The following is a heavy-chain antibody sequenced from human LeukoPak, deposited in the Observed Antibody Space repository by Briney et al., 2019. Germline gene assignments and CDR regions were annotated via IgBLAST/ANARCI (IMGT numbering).Heavy chain of an antibody. J-gene: IGHJ4*02. CDR3: AKDAGYCSSTSCPSDY. CDR2: IRYDGSNK. CDR1: GFSFSSYG. V-gene: IGHV3-30*02. Sequence: GGSLRLSCAASGFSFSSYGMHWVRQAPGQGLEWMAFIRYDGSNKYYADSVKGRFTISRDNSKNTLYLQMNSLRAEDTAVYYSAKDAGYCSSTSCPSDYWGQGTLVTVSS. D-gene: IGHD2-2*01.